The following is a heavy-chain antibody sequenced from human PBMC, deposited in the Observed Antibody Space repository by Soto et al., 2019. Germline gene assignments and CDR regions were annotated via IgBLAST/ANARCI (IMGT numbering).Heavy chain of an antibody. CDR1: GGSISSGGYY. J-gene: IGHJ4*02. CDR2: IYYSGST. D-gene: IGHD2-15*01. Sequence: QVQLQESGPGLVKPSQTLSLTCTVSGGSISSGGYYWSWIRQHPGKGLEWIGYIYYSGSTYYNPSLKSRFTISVDTSKNQFSLKLSSVTAADTAVYYCARADCSGGSCYNFDYWGQGTLVTVSS. V-gene: IGHV4-31*03. CDR3: ARADCSGGSCYNFDY.